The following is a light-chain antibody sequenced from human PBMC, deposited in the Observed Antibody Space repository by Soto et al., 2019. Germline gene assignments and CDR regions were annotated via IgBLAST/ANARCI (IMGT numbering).Light chain of an antibody. Sequence: QSALTQLASVSGSPGQSITISCTGTSSDAGGYDHVSWYQQHPGKAPKLIIYDVTVRPSGISRRFSGSKSDNTASLAVSGLQPEDEADYYCSSYTNKDTLLFGGGTKVTVL. CDR3: SSYTNKDTLL. CDR2: DVT. CDR1: SSDAGGYDH. J-gene: IGLJ3*02. V-gene: IGLV2-14*03.